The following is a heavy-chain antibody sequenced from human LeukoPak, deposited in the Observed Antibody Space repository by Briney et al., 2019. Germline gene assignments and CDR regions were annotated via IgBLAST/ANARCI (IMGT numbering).Heavy chain of an antibody. V-gene: IGHV3-30*18. J-gene: IGHJ6*03. CDR2: ISYDGSNK. D-gene: IGHD2-15*01. Sequence: GGSLRLSCAASGFTFSSYGMHWVRQAPGKGLEWVAVISYDGSNKYYADSVKGRFTISRDNSKNTLYLQMNSLGAEDTAVYYCAKGGSSPPYYYYYYMDVWGKGTTVTVSS. CDR1: GFTFSSYG. CDR3: AKGGSSPPYYYYYYMDV.